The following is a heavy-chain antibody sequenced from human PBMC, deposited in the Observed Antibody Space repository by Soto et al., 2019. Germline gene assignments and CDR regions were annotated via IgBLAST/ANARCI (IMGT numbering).Heavy chain of an antibody. CDR3: ALLEGGPQGNFDY. V-gene: IGHV3-30*03. CDR2: VASDGGNK. CDR1: GFDFSNYA. Sequence: QVRLVESGGGVVQPGGSLRLSCAASGFDFSNYAMHWVRQAPGKGLEWVALVASDGGNKYYGDGVKGRFTNSRDNSKSTLDLQMNSLRAEDTAVYFCALLEGGPQGNFDYWGQGILVTVSS. J-gene: IGHJ4*02. D-gene: IGHD3-10*01.